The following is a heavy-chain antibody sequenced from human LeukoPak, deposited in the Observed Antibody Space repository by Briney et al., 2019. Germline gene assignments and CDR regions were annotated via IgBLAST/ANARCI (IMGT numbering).Heavy chain of an antibody. V-gene: IGHV1-2*02. J-gene: IGHJ6*03. D-gene: IGHD3-22*01. Sequence: GASVKVSCKASGYTFTGYYMHWVRQAPGQGLEWMGWINPNSGGTNYAQKFQGRVTMTRDTSISTAYMELSRLRSDDTAVYYCARVSNSSGWVYYYYYMDVWGKGTTVTISS. CDR2: INPNSGGT. CDR1: GYTFTGYY. CDR3: ARVSNSSGWVYYYYYMDV.